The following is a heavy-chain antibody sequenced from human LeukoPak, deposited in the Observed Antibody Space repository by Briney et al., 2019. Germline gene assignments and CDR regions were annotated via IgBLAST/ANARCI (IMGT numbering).Heavy chain of an antibody. D-gene: IGHD6-19*01. Sequence: GGSLRLSCAASGFTFSSYEMNWVRQAPGKGLEWVSYISSSGSTIYYADSVKGRFTISRDNAKNSLYLQVNSLRAEDTAIYYCARDLGSYTSGWYMGFDYWRQGTLVTVSS. V-gene: IGHV3-48*03. CDR3: ARDLGSYTSGWYMGFDY. CDR1: GFTFSSYE. CDR2: ISSSGSTI. J-gene: IGHJ4*02.